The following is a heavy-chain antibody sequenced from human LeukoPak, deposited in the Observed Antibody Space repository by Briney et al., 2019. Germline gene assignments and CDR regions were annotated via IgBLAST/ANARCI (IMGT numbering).Heavy chain of an antibody. CDR3: ARDLNGDYRFDY. CDR1: GYTFTSYD. CDR2: MNPNSGNT. J-gene: IGHJ4*02. V-gene: IGHV1-8*01. D-gene: IGHD4-17*01. Sequence: ASVKVSCKASGYTFTSYDINWVRQATGQGLEWMGWMNPNSGNTGYAQKFQGRVTITADESTSTAYMELSSLRSEDTAVYYCARDLNGDYRFDYWGQGTLVTVSS.